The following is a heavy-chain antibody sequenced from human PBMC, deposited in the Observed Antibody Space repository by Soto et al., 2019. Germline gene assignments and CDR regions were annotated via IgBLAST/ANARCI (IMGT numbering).Heavy chain of an antibody. CDR3: ARDGPEGLDFDWSLNWFDP. J-gene: IGHJ5*02. D-gene: IGHD3-9*01. CDR1: GYTFTSYG. Sequence: WAAVKGSCKASGYTFTSYGISWVRQAPGQGLEWMGWISAYNGNTNYAQKLQGRVTMTTDTSTSTAYMELRSLRSDDTAVYYCARDGPEGLDFDWSLNWFDPRGQGTLDTVS. CDR2: ISAYNGNT. V-gene: IGHV1-18*04.